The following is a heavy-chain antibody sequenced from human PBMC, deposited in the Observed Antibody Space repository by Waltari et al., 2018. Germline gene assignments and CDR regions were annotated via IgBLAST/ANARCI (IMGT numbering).Heavy chain of an antibody. D-gene: IGHD3-16*01. CDR2: VYYEGTA. CDR1: GGSISSSGYF. CDR3: ARQVGGQKYYFDY. Sequence: QLQLQESGPGLVTPSESLSLTCTVSGGSISSSGYFWGWLLQPPGKELEWIGSVYYEGTAYYSPSPGGRATVSVDTSKNQFSLRLSSVTAADAAVYHCARQVGGQKYYFDYWGQGTLVTVSS. V-gene: IGHV4-39*01. J-gene: IGHJ4*02.